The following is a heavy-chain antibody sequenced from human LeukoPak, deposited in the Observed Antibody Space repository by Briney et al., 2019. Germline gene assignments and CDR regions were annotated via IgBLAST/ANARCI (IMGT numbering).Heavy chain of an antibody. V-gene: IGHV4-34*01. CDR1: GGPFSGYY. CDR3: ARGPERYFDWLLDYYYYMDV. Sequence: PSETLSLTCAVYGGPFSGYYWSWIRQPPGKGLEWIGEINHSGSTNYNPSLKSRVTISVDTSKNQFSLKLSSVTAADTAVYYCARGPERYFDWLLDYYYYMDVWGKGTTVTVSS. J-gene: IGHJ6*03. D-gene: IGHD3-9*01. CDR2: INHSGST.